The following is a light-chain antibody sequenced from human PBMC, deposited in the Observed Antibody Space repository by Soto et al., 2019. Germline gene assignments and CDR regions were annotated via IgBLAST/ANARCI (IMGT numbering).Light chain of an antibody. CDR1: QSISSNY. CDR2: GTS. J-gene: IGKJ1*01. V-gene: IGKV3-20*01. CDR3: HQYAGSPWT. Sequence: EIVLTQSPGTLSLSPGERATLSCRASQSISSNYLNWYQQKPGQAPRLLIYGTSTRTTGIPDRFSGRGSGTDFTLTISRLEPEDFAVYYGHQYAGSPWTFGQGTKVEIK.